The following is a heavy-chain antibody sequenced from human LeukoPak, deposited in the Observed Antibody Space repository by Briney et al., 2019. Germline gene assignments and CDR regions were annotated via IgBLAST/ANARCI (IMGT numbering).Heavy chain of an antibody. V-gene: IGHV1-8*03. CDR1: GYTFNNYD. CDR3: AREGFDY. Sequence: ASVKVSCKASGYTFNNYDINWVRQATAQGLEWMGWMNPNSGNTGYAQKFQGRVTITTDTSITTAYMELNSLRSEDTAVYYCAREGFDYWGQGTLVTVSS. CDR2: MNPNSGNT. J-gene: IGHJ4*02.